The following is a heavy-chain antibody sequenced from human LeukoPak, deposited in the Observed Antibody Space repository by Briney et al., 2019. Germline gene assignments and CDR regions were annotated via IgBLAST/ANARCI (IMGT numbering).Heavy chain of an antibody. CDR3: AKETAMVLYYFDY. CDR1: GFTFSSYA. CDR2: ISYDGSNK. J-gene: IGHJ4*02. Sequence: QPGRSLRLSCAASGFTFSSYAMHWVRQAPGKGLEWVAVISYDGSNKYYADSVKGRFTISRDNSKNTLYLQMNSLRAEDTAVYYCAKETAMVLYYFDYWGQGTLVTVSS. D-gene: IGHD5-18*01. V-gene: IGHV3-30-3*01.